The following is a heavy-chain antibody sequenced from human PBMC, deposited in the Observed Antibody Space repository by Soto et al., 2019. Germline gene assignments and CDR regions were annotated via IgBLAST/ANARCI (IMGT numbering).Heavy chain of an antibody. J-gene: IGHJ5*02. D-gene: IGHD3-10*01. CDR2: ISVYDGNR. Sequence: ASVKVSCTASGYTFTNYGISWVRQAPGQGLEWMGWISVYDGNRNYAQKLQGRVTMTTDTSTSTAYMELRSLTSDDAAVYYCARTSGPGNWFDPWGQGTLVTVSS. V-gene: IGHV1-18*01. CDR3: ARTSGPGNWFDP. CDR1: GYTFTNYG.